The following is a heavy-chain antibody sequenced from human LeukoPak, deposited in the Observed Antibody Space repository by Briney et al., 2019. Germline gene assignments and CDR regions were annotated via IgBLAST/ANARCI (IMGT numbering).Heavy chain of an antibody. CDR3: AQVQWLVPAY. D-gene: IGHD6-19*01. CDR2: ISGSGGTT. Sequence: GGAPRISCAAPGFTFCNCAGSWGPQAPGKGLGWVSGISGSGGTTYYADSVKGRFTISRDNSKNTLYLQMNSLRAEDTAIYYCAQVQWLVPAYWGQGTLVTVSS. V-gene: IGHV3-23*01. J-gene: IGHJ4*02. CDR1: GFTFCNCA.